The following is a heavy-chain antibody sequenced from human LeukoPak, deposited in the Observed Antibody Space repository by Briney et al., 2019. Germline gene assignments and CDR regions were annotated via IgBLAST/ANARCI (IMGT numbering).Heavy chain of an antibody. V-gene: IGHV1-2*02. CDR2: INPNSGDT. Sequence: ASVKVSCKASGYTFTGYYMHWVRQAPGQGLEWMGWINPNSGDTNYAQKFQGRVTMTRDTSISTAYTELSRLRSDDTAVYYCARDLDLGYCSGGSCYSSDYWGQGTLVTVSS. CDR1: GYTFTGYY. J-gene: IGHJ4*02. D-gene: IGHD2-15*01. CDR3: ARDLDLGYCSGGSCYSSDY.